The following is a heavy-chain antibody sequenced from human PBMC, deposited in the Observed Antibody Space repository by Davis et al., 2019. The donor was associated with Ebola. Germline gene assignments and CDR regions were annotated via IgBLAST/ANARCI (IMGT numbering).Heavy chain of an antibody. CDR3: ARGGSRGGDY. CDR2: IKEDGSEK. Sequence: GESLKISCAASGFTFSSNWMHWVRQAPGKGLEWVAIIKEDGSEKNYVDSVKGRFTISRDNAKNSLYLQMNSLRVDDTAVYYCARGGSRGGDYWGQGTLATVSS. V-gene: IGHV3-7*01. D-gene: IGHD3-16*01. J-gene: IGHJ4*02. CDR1: GFTFSSNW.